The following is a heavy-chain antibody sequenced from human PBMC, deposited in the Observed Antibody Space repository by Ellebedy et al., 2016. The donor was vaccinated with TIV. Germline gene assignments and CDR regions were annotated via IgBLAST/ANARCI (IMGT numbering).Heavy chain of an antibody. V-gene: IGHV1-2*02. Sequence: ASVKVSCKASGYTFIGYYLHWVRQAPGPGLEWLGWINPNSGGAYYAQKFQGRVTMTRDTSISTAYMDLWRLTFDDTAVYYCARGMWYDSWGQGTLVTVSS. CDR2: INPNSGGA. CDR1: GYTFIGYY. CDR3: ARGMWYDS. J-gene: IGHJ5*01.